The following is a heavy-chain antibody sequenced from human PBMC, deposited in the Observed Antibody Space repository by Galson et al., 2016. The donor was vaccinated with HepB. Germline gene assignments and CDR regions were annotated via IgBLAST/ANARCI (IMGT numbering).Heavy chain of an antibody. V-gene: IGHV6-1*01. D-gene: IGHD3-9*01. J-gene: IGHJ6*02. CDR3: ARERLRYFDWLRNRYYYYGMDV. CDR2: TYYRSKWYN. Sequence: CAISGDSVSSNSAACNWIRQSPSRGLEWLGRTYYRSKWYNDYAVSVESRFTINPDTSKNQVSLQLNSVTPEDTAVYYCARERLRYFDWLRNRYYYYGMDVWGQGTTVTVSS. CDR1: GDSVSSNSAA.